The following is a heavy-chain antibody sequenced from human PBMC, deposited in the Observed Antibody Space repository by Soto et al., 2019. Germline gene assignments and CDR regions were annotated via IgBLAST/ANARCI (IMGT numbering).Heavy chain of an antibody. CDR2: ISPYTGNT. Sequence: QVQLVQSGDEVKKPGASVKVSCKASGYIFVNYGIAWVRQAPGQGLEWMGWISPYTGNTHSATKVQGRLTITTETFTRQAYNGLGDLTSDGKAGVFCGMVDNYVTPTPQDVWGQGTTVTVSS. CDR1: GYIFVNYG. J-gene: IGHJ6*02. D-gene: IGHD3-16*01. V-gene: IGHV1-18*01. CDR3: GMVDNYVTPTPQDV.